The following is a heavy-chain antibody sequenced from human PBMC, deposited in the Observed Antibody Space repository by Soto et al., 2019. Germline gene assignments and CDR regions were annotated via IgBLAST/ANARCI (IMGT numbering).Heavy chain of an antibody. V-gene: IGHV1-69*01. CDR1: GGTFSSYA. Sequence: QVQLVQSGAEVKKPGSSVKVSCKASGGTFSSYAIRWVRQAPGQGLEWMGGLIPIFGTANYARKFQGRVTITADESTSTAYMELSSLRSQDTAVYYCARTASSCSQSPQVRFDYWGQGTLVTVSS. CDR2: LIPIFGTA. D-gene: IGHD6-13*01. J-gene: IGHJ4*02. CDR3: ARTASSCSQSPQVRFDY.